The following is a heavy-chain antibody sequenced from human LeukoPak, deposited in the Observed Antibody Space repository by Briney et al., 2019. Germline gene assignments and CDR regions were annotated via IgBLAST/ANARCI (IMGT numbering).Heavy chain of an antibody. V-gene: IGHV3-23*01. D-gene: IGHD6-13*01. CDR2: ISGSGSIT. CDR1: GLTFSSYA. CDR3: ARDSWSLDY. Sequence: GGSLRLSCAASGLTFSSYAMNWVRQPPGKGLEWVSGISGSGSITYYADSVKGRFTISRDNSKNTLYLQMNSLRAEDTAVYYCARDSWSLDYWGQGTLVTVSS. J-gene: IGHJ4*02.